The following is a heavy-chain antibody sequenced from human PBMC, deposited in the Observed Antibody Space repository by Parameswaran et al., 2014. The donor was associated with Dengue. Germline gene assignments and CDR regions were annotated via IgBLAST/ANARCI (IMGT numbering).Heavy chain of an antibody. J-gene: IGHJ5*02. V-gene: IGHV4-34*01. Sequence: VRQAPGKGLEWIGEINHSGSTNYNPSLKSRVTISVDTSKNQFSLKLSSVTAADTAVYYCARGGHMGWFDPWGQGTLVTVSS. CDR3: ARGGHMGWFDP. D-gene: IGHD2-21*01. CDR2: INHSGST.